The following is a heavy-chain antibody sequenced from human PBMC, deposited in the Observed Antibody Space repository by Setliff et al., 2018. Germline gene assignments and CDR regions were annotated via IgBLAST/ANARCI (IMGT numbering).Heavy chain of an antibody. J-gene: IGHJ4*02. V-gene: IGHV4-38-2*02. CDR2: IGHTGSI. CDR3: ARDLGHGGDSDY. D-gene: IGHD2-21*02. CDR1: GYSISSGYI. Sequence: ETLSLTCTVSGYSISSGYIWGWIRQPPGKGLEWVGNIGHTGSINYNPSLKSRLTISRDTSKNQVSLKLNSVTATDTAAYYCARDLGHGGDSDYWGQGILVTVSS.